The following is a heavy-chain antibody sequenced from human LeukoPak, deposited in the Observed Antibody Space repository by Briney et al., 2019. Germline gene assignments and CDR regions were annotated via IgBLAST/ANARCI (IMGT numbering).Heavy chain of an antibody. Sequence: GGSLRLSCAASGFIFNNYAMMWVRQAPGKGLEWVSSVTGSGGGTFYADSVKGRFTISRDNSQNTLYLQMNSLGAEDTAVYYCAKGAASALVDWFDPWGQGTLVTVSS. CDR3: AKGAASALVDWFDP. CDR1: GFIFNNYA. J-gene: IGHJ5*02. V-gene: IGHV3-23*01. CDR2: VTGSGGGT. D-gene: IGHD6-25*01.